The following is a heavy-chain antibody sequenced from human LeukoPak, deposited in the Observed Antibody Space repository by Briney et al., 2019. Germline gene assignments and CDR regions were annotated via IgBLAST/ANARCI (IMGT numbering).Heavy chain of an antibody. Sequence: SVKVSCKASGGTFSSYAISWVRQAPGQGLEWMGGIIPIFGTANYAQKFQGRVTITADESTSTAYLELSSLRSEDTAVYYCAHGGISLRPADRGAFDIWGQGTMVTVSS. V-gene: IGHV1-69*13. J-gene: IGHJ3*02. CDR3: AHGGISLRPADRGAFDI. CDR1: GGTFSSYA. D-gene: IGHD3-16*01. CDR2: IIPIFGTA.